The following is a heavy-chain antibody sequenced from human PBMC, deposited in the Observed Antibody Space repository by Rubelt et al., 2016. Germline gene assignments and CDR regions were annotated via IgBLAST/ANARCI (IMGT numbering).Heavy chain of an antibody. D-gene: IGHD3-10*01. CDR3: ARGPYGSGSYYNVRERFY. CDR1: GFTFSSYW. V-gene: IGHV3-74*01. Sequence: SGFTFSSYWMHWVRQAPGKGLVWVSRINSDGSSTSYADSVKGRFTISRDNAKNTLYPQMNSLRAEDTAVYYCARGPYGSGSYYNVRERFYWGQGTLVTVSS. J-gene: IGHJ4*02. CDR2: INSDGSST.